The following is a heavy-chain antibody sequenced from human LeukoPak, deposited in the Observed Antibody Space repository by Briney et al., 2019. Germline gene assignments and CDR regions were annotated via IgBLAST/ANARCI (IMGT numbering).Heavy chain of an antibody. CDR3: AKDHQRNIVDTTYFDS. CDR2: IRYDGSNK. J-gene: IGHJ4*02. V-gene: IGHV3-30*02. CDR1: GFSFGSYG. Sequence: GGSLRLSCAASGFSFGSYGMHWVRQAPGKGLEWVSFIRYDGSNKYYADSMKGRFTISRDNSKNTLYLQMTSLRAGDTAVYYCAKDHQRNIVDTTYFDSWGQGTLVTVSS. D-gene: IGHD5-12*01.